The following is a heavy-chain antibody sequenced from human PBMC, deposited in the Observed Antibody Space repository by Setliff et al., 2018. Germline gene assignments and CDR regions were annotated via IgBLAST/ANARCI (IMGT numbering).Heavy chain of an antibody. D-gene: IGHD5-12*01. CDR2: VYYSGAA. V-gene: IGHV4-59*11. Sequence: PSETLSLTCTVSGGSIGPHYWSWIRQAPGKGLEWIGHVYYSGAANYNPSLKSRVTVSVDTSKNHFSLRLISVTAADTAVYYCARGGTFRYFDYWGQGTPVTVSS. CDR3: ARGGTFRYFDY. J-gene: IGHJ4*02. CDR1: GGSIGPHY.